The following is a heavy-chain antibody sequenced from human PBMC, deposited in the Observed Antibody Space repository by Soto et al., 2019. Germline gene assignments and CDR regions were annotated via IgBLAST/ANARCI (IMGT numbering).Heavy chain of an antibody. Sequence: GSLKISCTGSGYSFTSYWISWVRQMPGKGLEWMGRIDPSDSYTNYSPSFQGHVTISADKSISTAYLQWSSLKASDTAMYYCARQDFGVVKDYYGMDVWGQGTTVTVSS. V-gene: IGHV5-10-1*01. CDR3: ARQDFGVVKDYYGMDV. J-gene: IGHJ6*02. D-gene: IGHD3-3*01. CDR2: IDPSDSYT. CDR1: GYSFTSYW.